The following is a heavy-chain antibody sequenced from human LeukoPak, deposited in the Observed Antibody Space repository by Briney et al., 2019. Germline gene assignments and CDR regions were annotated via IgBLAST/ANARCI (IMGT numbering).Heavy chain of an antibody. D-gene: IGHD3-9*01. CDR1: GFTFSSYG. J-gene: IGHJ4*02. CDR3: AKDPTKHDILTGGYFDY. Sequence: HPGGSLRLSCAASGFTFSSYGMHWVRQAPGKGLEWVAVISYDGSNKYYADSVKGRFTTSRDNSKNTLYLQMNSLRAEDTAVYYCAKDPTKHDILTGGYFDYWGQGTLVTVSS. CDR2: ISYDGSNK. V-gene: IGHV3-30*18.